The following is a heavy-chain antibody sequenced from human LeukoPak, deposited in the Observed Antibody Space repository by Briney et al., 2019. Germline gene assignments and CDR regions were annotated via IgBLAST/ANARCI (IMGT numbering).Heavy chain of an antibody. CDR1: GGSISSHY. V-gene: IGHV4-59*11. CDR3: ARDGVYGSGSYYKLRNYYYMDV. CDR2: IYYSGST. J-gene: IGHJ6*03. Sequence: SETLSLTCTVSGGSISSHYWSWIRQPPGKGLEWIGYIYYSGSTNYNPSLKSRVTISVDTSKNQFSLKLSSVTAADTAVYYCARDGVYGSGSYYKLRNYYYMDVWGKGTTVTVSS. D-gene: IGHD3-10*01.